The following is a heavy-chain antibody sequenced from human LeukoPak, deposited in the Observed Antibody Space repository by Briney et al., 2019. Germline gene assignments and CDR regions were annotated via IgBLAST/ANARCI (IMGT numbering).Heavy chain of an antibody. Sequence: PGGSLRLSCAASAFTFSTYAMSWVRQAPGKGLECVSVISGGAGSTYYADSVKGRFTISRDNSKNTLFLQMNSLRAEDTAVYYSAKDKYNFWSGSNYYYMDVWGKGTTVTVSS. CDR3: AKDKYNFWSGSNYYYMDV. D-gene: IGHD3-3*01. J-gene: IGHJ6*03. CDR1: AFTFSTYA. V-gene: IGHV3-23*01. CDR2: ISGGAGST.